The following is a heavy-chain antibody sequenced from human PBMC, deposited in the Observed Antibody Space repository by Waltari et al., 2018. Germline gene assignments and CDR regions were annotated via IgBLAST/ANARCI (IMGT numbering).Heavy chain of an antibody. CDR1: GYTFTGYY. D-gene: IGHD2-2*01. V-gene: IGHV1-2*02. Sequence: QVQLVQSGAEVKKPGASVKVSCKASGYTFTGYYMHWVRQAPGQGLEWMGWINPNKGGTNYAQKFQGRVTMTRDTSISTAYMELSRLRSDDTAVYYCARGPAAASSEYYFDYWGQGTLVTVSS. J-gene: IGHJ4*02. CDR3: ARGPAAASSEYYFDY. CDR2: INPNKGGT.